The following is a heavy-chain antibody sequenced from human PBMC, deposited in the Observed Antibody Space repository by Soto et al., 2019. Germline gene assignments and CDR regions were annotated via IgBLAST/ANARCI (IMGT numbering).Heavy chain of an antibody. V-gene: IGHV1-69*06. CDR2: IIPIFGTA. CDR3: ARVSIAARDYHYGMAF. D-gene: IGHD6-6*01. Sequence: KGLEWMGGIIPIFGTANYAQKFQGRVTITADKSTSTAYMELSSLRSEDTAVYYCARVSIAARDYHYGMAFRRQGSTVTSP. J-gene: IGHJ6*02.